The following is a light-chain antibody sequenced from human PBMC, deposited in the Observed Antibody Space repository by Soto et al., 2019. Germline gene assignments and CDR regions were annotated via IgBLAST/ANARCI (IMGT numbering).Light chain of an antibody. CDR2: GNT. V-gene: IGLV1-40*01. CDR1: SSNIGAGYD. J-gene: IGLJ1*01. Sequence: QSVLTQPPSVSGAPGQRVTISCTGSSSNIGAGYDVHWYQQVPGTAPKLLMYGNTNRPSGVPDRFSGSKSGTSASLAITGLQAEDEADYFCKSYAGSNTYVFGSGTKLTVL. CDR3: KSYAGSNTYV.